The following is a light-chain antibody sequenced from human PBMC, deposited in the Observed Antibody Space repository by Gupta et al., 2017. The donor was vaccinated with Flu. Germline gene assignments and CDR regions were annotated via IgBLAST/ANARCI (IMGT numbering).Light chain of an antibody. CDR3: QQYNNWPPFT. J-gene: IGKJ2*01. Sequence: EVLMTQSPATLSVSPGETATLSCRASRDIDSNLAWYQRKPGQAPRLLIHGASMRATGIPARFSGSGFGTEYTLTISSRQSEDFAVYFCQQYNNWPPFTFGHGTKLEIK. CDR2: GAS. V-gene: IGKV3-15*01. CDR1: RDIDSN.